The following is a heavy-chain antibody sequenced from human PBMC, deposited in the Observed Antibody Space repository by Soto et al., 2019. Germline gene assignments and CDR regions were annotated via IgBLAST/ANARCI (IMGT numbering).Heavy chain of an antibody. CDR3: AKGHYDYIWGSYRYGWFDP. J-gene: IGHJ5*02. CDR2: ISGSGGST. Sequence: EVQLLESGGGLVQPGGSLRLSCAASGFTFSSYAMSWVRQAPGKGLEWVSAISGSGGSTYYADSVKGRFTISRDNSKNTLYLQMNSLRAEDTAVEYCAKGHYDYIWGSYRYGWFDPWGQGTLVTVSS. D-gene: IGHD3-16*02. V-gene: IGHV3-23*01. CDR1: GFTFSSYA.